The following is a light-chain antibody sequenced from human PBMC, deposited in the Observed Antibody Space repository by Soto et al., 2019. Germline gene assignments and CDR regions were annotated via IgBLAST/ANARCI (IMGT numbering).Light chain of an antibody. CDR3: SSYAGNRHFYV. V-gene: IGLV2-8*01. CDR2: EVT. Sequence: QSDLTQPPSASGSPGQSVAISCTGTSSDVGGYNFVSWYQQHPGKAPRLVIYEVTKRPSGIPDRFSGSKSGNTASLTVSGLQAEDEADYYCSSYAGNRHFYVFGTGTKLTVL. CDR1: SSDVGGYNF. J-gene: IGLJ1*01.